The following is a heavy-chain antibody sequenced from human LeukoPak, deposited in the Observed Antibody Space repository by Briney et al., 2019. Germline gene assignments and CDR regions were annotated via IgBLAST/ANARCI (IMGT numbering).Heavy chain of an antibody. Sequence: SQTLSLTCTVSGDSISSGSFYWSWIRQPPGKGLEWIGSIYYSGSTYYNPSLKSRVTISVDTSKNQFSLKLNSVTAADTAVYYWARHSRGITVVGVVFEYWGQGTLVTVSS. CDR2: IYYSGST. CDR1: GDSISSGSFY. D-gene: IGHD3-3*01. CDR3: ARHSRGITVVGVVFEY. V-gene: IGHV4-30-4*08. J-gene: IGHJ4*02.